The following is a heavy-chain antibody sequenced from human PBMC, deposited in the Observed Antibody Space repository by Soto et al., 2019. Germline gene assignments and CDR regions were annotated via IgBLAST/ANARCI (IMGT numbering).Heavy chain of an antibody. Sequence: EVQLVESGGGLVQPGGSLKLSCAASGFTFSGSAIHWVRQASGKGLEWVGRIGSKPNRYATAYAVSVTGKFTISRDDSRSTAYLQMDSLKTEDTAVYYCARGVYEFWSGHPKGLDYWGQGTVVTVSS. CDR1: GFTFSGSA. CDR3: ARGVYEFWSGHPKGLDY. J-gene: IGHJ4*02. CDR2: IGSKPNRYAT. V-gene: IGHV3-73*02. D-gene: IGHD3-3*01.